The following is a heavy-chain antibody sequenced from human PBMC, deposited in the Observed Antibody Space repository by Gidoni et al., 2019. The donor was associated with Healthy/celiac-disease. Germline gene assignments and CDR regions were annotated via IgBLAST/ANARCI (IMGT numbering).Heavy chain of an antibody. CDR3: ARPAYGDYGYEEGYWYFDL. J-gene: IGHJ2*01. CDR1: GGSISSSSYY. Sequence: QLQLQESGPGLVKPSETLSLTCTVSGGSISSSSYYWGWIRQPPGKGLEWIGSIYYSGSTYFTPYLKSRVTISVDTSKNQFSLKLSSVTAADTAVYYCARPAYGDYGYEEGYWYFDLWGRGTLVTVSS. CDR2: IYYSGST. D-gene: IGHD4-17*01. V-gene: IGHV4-39*01.